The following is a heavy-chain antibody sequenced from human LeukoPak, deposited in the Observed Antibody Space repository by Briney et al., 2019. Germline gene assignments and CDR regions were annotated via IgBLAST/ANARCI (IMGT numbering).Heavy chain of an antibody. CDR1: GFTFSSYW. CDR2: IHNDGSEK. CDR3: ARDRTRAAYYYMDV. V-gene: IGHV3-30*02. J-gene: IGHJ6*03. D-gene: IGHD2-2*01. Sequence: PGGSLRLSCAASGFTFSSYWMSWVRQAPGKGLEWVALIHNDGSEKYYADSVKGRFIISRDNSENTLYLQMNSLRGEDTAVYYCARDRTRAAYYYMDVWGKGTTVTISS.